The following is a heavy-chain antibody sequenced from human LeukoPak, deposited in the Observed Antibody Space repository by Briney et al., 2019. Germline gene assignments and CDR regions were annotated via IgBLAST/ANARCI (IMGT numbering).Heavy chain of an antibody. CDR3: ARDLDFYATDY. V-gene: IGHV3-7*01. D-gene: IGHD2/OR15-2a*01. CDR1: GFTFSSYE. J-gene: IGHJ4*02. CDR2: IGKDGSWI. Sequence: PGGSLRLSCAASGFTFSSYEMNWVRQAPGQGLEWVANIGKDGSWIHYADSVKGRFTISRDNAKNSLYLQMNSLRADDTAIYYCARDLDFYATDYWGQGTLVTVSS.